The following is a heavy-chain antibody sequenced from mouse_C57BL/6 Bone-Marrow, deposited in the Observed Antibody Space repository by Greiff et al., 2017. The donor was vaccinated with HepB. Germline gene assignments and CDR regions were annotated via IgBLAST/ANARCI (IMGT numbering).Heavy chain of an antibody. CDR2: INPSSGYT. D-gene: IGHD2-1*01. Sequence: VMLVESGAELARPGASVKMSCKASGYTFTSYTMHWVKQRPGQGLEWIGYINPSSGYTKYNQKFKDKATLTADKSSSTAYMQLSSLTSEDSAVYYCASPFSTPYAMDYWGQGTSVTVSS. J-gene: IGHJ4*01. CDR3: ASPFSTPYAMDY. CDR1: GYTFTSYT. V-gene: IGHV1-4*01.